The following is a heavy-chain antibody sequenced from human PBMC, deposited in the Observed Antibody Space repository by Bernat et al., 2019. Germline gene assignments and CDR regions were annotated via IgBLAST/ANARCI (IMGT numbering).Heavy chain of an antibody. CDR2: IRYDGSNK. D-gene: IGHD2-21*01. Sequence: QVQLVESGGGVVQPGGSLRLSCAASGFTFSTNGMHWVRQAPGKGLEWVAFIRYDGSNKYYADSVKGRFTISRDNSKNTLYLQINSLRAEDTAVYYCAKDRGGESYFDYWGQGTLVTVSS. J-gene: IGHJ4*02. CDR1: GFTFSTNG. CDR3: AKDRGGESYFDY. V-gene: IGHV3-30*02.